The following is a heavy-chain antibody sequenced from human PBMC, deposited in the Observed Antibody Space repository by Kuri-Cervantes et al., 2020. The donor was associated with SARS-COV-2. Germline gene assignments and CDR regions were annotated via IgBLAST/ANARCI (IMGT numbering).Heavy chain of an antibody. J-gene: IGHJ4*02. CDR2: IYYSGGT. V-gene: IGHV4-61*08. D-gene: IGHD6-13*01. CDR1: GGSISSGDYY. Sequence: GSLRLSCTVSGGSISSGDYYWSWIHQPPGKGLEWIGYIYYSGGTNYNPSLKSRVTISVDTSKNQFSLKLSSVTAADTAVYYCARESAAGTPYFDYWGQGTLVTVSS. CDR3: ARESAAGTPYFDY.